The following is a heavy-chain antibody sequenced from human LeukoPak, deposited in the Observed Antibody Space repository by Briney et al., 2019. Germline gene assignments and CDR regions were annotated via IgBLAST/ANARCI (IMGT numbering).Heavy chain of an antibody. V-gene: IGHV3-7*03. CDR2: IKQGGNEI. D-gene: IGHD5-24*01. CDR1: GFTFSSYW. CDR3: ARSPDGFDY. Sequence: PGGSLRLSCAASGFTFSSYWMSWVRQAPGKGLEWVANIKQGGNEIFYVDSVKGRFTISRDNTRNSLYLQMNSLRAEDTAVYYCARSPDGFDYWGQGTLVTVSS. J-gene: IGHJ4*02.